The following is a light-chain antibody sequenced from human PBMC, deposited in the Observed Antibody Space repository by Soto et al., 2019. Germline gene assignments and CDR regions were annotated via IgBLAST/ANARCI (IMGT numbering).Light chain of an antibody. Sequence: DIQMTQSPSTLSATAGDRVTITCRASQSISAWLAWYQQKPGKAPKLLIYDASNLESGVPSRFSGSGSGTEFTLTISSLQPDDFATYYCQQYSSYWTFAQGTKVDIK. V-gene: IGKV1-5*01. CDR1: QSISAW. J-gene: IGKJ1*01. CDR2: DAS. CDR3: QQYSSYWT.